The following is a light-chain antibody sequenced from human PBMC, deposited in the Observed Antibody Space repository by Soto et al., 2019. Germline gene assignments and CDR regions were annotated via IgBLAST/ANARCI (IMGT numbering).Light chain of an antibody. V-gene: IGLV2-8*01. CDR3: SSYAGRDNYVV. CDR1: SSDVGIYNY. J-gene: IGLJ2*01. CDR2: EVS. Sequence: QSALTQPPSASGSPGQSVTISCTGTSSDVGIYNYVSWYQQHPGKAPKLMIYEVSQRPSGVPDSFSGTKSGNTASLTVSGLQAEDEADYYCSSYAGRDNYVVFGGGTKLTVL.